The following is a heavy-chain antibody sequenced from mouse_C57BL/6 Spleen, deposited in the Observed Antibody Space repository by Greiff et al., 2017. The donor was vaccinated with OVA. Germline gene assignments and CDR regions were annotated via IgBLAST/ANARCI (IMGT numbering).Heavy chain of an antibody. CDR2: IYPGDGDT. CDR3: AREYYDYDEGFAY. J-gene: IGHJ3*01. CDR1: GYAFSSSW. D-gene: IGHD2-4*01. Sequence: VQGVESGPELVKPGASVKISCKASGYAFSSSWMNWVKQRPGKGLEWIGRIYPGDGDTNYNGKFKGKATLTADKSSSTAYMQLSSLTSEDSAVYFCAREYYDYDEGFAYWGQGTLVTVSA. V-gene: IGHV1-82*01.